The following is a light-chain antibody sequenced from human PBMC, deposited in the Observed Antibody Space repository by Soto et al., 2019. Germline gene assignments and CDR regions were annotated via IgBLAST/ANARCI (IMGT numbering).Light chain of an antibody. V-gene: IGLV2-14*01. CDR1: SSDVGGYNY. J-gene: IGLJ2*01. Sequence: QSALTQPASVSGSPGQSITISCTGTSSDVGGYNYVSGYQQHPGKAPKLLIYDVSNRHSGVSNRFSGSKSGNTASLTISGLQAEDEADYYCSSYTRSSSVVFGGGTKLTVL. CDR3: SSYTRSSSVV. CDR2: DVS.